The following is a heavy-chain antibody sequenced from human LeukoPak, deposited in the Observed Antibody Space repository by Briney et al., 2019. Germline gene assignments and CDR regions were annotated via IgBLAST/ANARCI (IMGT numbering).Heavy chain of an antibody. CDR1: GYTFTGYY. D-gene: IGHD2-2*02. J-gene: IGHJ6*02. CDR3: ASLYCSSTSCYSGMDV. CDR2: INPNSGGT. Sequence: GASVTVSCKASGYTFTGYYMHWVRQAPGQGLEWMGWINPNSGGTNYAQKFQGWVTMTRDTSISTAYMELSSLRSEDTAVYYCASLYCSSTSCYSGMDVWGQGTTITVSS. V-gene: IGHV1-2*04.